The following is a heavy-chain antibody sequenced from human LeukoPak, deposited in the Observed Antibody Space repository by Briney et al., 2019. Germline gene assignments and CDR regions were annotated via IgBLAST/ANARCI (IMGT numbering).Heavy chain of an antibody. CDR1: GFTFSSYG. V-gene: IGHV3-30*18. Sequence: GGSLRLSCAASGFTFSSYGMHWVRQAPGKGLEWVAVISYDGSNKYYADSVKGRFTISRDNSKNTLYLQMNSLRAEDTAVYYCAKAGLRYFDWFNLDYWGQGTLVTVSS. CDR3: AKAGLRYFDWFNLDY. J-gene: IGHJ4*02. CDR2: ISYDGSNK. D-gene: IGHD3-9*01.